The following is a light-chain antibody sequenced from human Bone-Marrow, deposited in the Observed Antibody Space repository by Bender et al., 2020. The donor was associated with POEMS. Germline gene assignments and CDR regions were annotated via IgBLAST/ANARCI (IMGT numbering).Light chain of an antibody. CDR2: DVT. J-gene: IGLJ3*02. V-gene: IGLV2-23*02. CDR3: CSFARSGNWV. Sequence: QSALTQPASVSGSPGQSVTISCTGASSDVGGYNHVSWYQQYPGKAPKVMIYDVTRRPSGVSNRFSASKSGNTASLTISGLQADDEADYYCCSFARSGNWVFGGGTKLTVL. CDR1: SSDVGGYNH.